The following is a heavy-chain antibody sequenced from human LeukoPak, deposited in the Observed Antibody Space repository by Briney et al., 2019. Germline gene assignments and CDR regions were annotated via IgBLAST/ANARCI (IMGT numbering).Heavy chain of an antibody. D-gene: IGHD1-20*01. J-gene: IGHJ2*01. CDR1: GFTFSSYA. Sequence: GGSLRLSCAASGFTFSSYAMSWVRQAPGKGLEWVSAISGSGGSTYYADSVKGRFTISRDNSKNTLYLQMNSLRAEDTAVYYCAKDCPSLETTSITGRHTVRCSYWYFDLWGRGTLVTVSS. CDR3: AKDCPSLETTSITGRHTVRCSYWYFDL. V-gene: IGHV3-23*01. CDR2: ISGSGGST.